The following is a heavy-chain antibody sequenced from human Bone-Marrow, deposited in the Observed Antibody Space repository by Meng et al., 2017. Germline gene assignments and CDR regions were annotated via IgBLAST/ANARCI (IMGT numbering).Heavy chain of an antibody. CDR1: GFTFSSYA. D-gene: IGHD3-22*01. Sequence: GESLKISCAASGFTFSSYAMSWVRQAPGKGLEWVSAISGSGGSTYYADSVKGRFTISRDNSKNTLYLQMNSLRAEDTAVYYCAKATLYYYDSSGYYIDYWGQGTLVTVSS. V-gene: IGHV3-23*01. J-gene: IGHJ4*02. CDR2: ISGSGGST. CDR3: AKATLYYYDSSGYYIDY.